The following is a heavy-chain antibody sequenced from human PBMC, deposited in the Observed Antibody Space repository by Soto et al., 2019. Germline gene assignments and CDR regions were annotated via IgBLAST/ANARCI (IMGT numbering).Heavy chain of an antibody. Sequence: SETRSLTCTVSGGSISRNNYYWGWIRQPPGKGLEWIGSIDYSGTTYYSPSLKSRVAISVDTSKNQFSLKLTSVTAADTAVYYCATPSLGLQFGTQYYYYGMDVWGQGTTVT. CDR3: ATPSLGLQFGTQYYYYGMDV. CDR2: IDYSGTT. J-gene: IGHJ6*02. CDR1: GGSISRNNYY. D-gene: IGHD3-10*01. V-gene: IGHV4-39*01.